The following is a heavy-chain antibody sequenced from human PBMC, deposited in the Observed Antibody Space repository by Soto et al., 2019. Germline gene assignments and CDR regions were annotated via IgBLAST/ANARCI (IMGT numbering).Heavy chain of an antibody. CDR2: ISYDGSKK. CDR3: ANHRVATGNFDY. Sequence: QVQLVESGGGVVQPGRSLRLSCAASGFTFSSYGMHWVRQAQGKGLEWVAVISYDGSKKDYADSVKGRFTISRDNSKNTLYLQMNSLRAEDTAVYYCANHRVATGNFDYWGQGTLVTVSS. V-gene: IGHV3-30*18. CDR1: GFTFSSYG. J-gene: IGHJ4*02.